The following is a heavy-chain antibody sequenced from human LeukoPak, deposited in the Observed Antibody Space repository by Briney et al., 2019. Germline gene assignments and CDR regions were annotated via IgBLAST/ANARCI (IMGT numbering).Heavy chain of an antibody. CDR3: ARDGYYANRWFDP. V-gene: IGHV4-59*01. CDR2: IYYSGST. Sequence: SQTLSLTCTVSGGSISSYYWSWIRQPPGKGLEWIGYIYYSGSTNYNPSLKSRVTISVGTSKNQFSLKLSSVTAADTAVYYCARDGYYANRWFDPWGQGTLVTVSS. J-gene: IGHJ5*02. D-gene: IGHD3-3*01. CDR1: GGSISSYY.